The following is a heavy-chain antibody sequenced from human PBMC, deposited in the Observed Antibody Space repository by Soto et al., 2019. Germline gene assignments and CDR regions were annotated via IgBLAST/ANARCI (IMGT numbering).Heavy chain of an antibody. CDR2: IYHSGST. Sequence: PSETLSLTCAVSGGSISSSNWWSWVRQPPGKGLEWIGEIYHSGSTNYNPSLKSRVTISVDKSKNQFSLKLSSVTAADTAVYYCAIVLLWFGESDAFDIWGQGTMVTVSS. V-gene: IGHV4-4*02. D-gene: IGHD3-10*01. J-gene: IGHJ3*02. CDR3: AIVLLWFGESDAFDI. CDR1: GGSISSSNW.